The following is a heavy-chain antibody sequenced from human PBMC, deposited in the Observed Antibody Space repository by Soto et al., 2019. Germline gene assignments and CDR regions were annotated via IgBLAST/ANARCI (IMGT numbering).Heavy chain of an antibody. Sequence: QPGGSLRLSCAASGFTFSSYDMHWVRQATGKGLEWVSAIGTAGDTYYPGPVKGRFTISRENAKNSLYLQMNSLGAEDTAVYYCARVLQYSSGWSDAFDIWGQGTMVTVSS. CDR1: GFTFSSYD. J-gene: IGHJ3*02. V-gene: IGHV3-13*01. CDR2: IGTAGDT. D-gene: IGHD6-19*01. CDR3: ARVLQYSSGWSDAFDI.